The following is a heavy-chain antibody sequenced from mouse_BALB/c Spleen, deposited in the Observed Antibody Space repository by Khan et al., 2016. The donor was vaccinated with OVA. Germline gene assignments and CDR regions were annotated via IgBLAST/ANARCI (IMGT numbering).Heavy chain of an antibody. V-gene: IGHV1S81*02. CDR1: GYTFTSYW. Sequence: QVQLQQPGAELVKAGASVKMSCKASGYTFTSYWMHWVKQRLGQGLEWFAETNPTNGRTYYNEKFKSKATLTVNKSSSTAYMLLSGPTFEDSAVYYGSRIKKIVTTYFDYWGQVTTLTVSS. CDR2: TNPTNGRT. D-gene: IGHD2-5*01. CDR3: SRIKKIVTTYFDY. J-gene: IGHJ2*01.